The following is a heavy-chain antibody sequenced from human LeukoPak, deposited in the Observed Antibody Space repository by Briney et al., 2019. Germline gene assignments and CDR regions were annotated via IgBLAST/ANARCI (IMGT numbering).Heavy chain of an antibody. J-gene: IGHJ5*02. Sequence: PGGSLRLSCRGSGFSFNTYAMHWVRQAPGKALEWLAFILHDGSKSYYADSVNGRFTISRDNSNDTLFLQLKSLQTEDTAVYYCAKDRYGSGNNWLDPWGQGTLVTVSS. V-gene: IGHV3-30*18. D-gene: IGHD3-10*01. CDR1: GFSFNTYA. CDR2: ILHDGSKS. CDR3: AKDRYGSGNNWLDP.